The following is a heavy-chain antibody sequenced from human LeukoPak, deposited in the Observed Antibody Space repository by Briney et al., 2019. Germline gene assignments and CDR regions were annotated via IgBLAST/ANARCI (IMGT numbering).Heavy chain of an antibody. CDR3: AKDAVACSGTNCPESHY. D-gene: IGHD2-2*01. J-gene: IGHJ4*02. CDR1: GFTFSLYV. V-gene: IGHV3-30*02. Sequence: GGSLRLSCVASGFTFSLYVIHWVRQAPGKGLEWVACLRHDGSTEYYADSVRGRFTISRDNSRNTLYLHMNSLTTDDTAVYYCAKDAVACSGTNCPESHYWCQGTLVTVSS. CDR2: LRHDGSTE.